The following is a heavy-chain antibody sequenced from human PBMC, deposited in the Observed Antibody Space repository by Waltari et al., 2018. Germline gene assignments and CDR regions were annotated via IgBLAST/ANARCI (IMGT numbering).Heavy chain of an antibody. Sequence: QVQLQESGPGLVKPSQTLSLTCTVSGGSIDSGSYYWSWIRQPAGKGLEWIGRIYISGSTNYNPSLKSRVTISVDTSKNQFSLNLSSVTAADTAVYYCARGPLLSKVDYWGQGTLVTVSS. V-gene: IGHV4-61*02. D-gene: IGHD1-26*01. J-gene: IGHJ4*02. CDR3: ARGPLLSKVDY. CDR2: IYISGST. CDR1: GGSIDSGSYY.